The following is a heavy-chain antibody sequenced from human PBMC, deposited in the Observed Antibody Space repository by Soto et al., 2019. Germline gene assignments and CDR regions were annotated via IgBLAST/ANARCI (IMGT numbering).Heavy chain of an antibody. CDR3: ANDISSGKGNYFDY. J-gene: IGHJ4*02. CDR1: GFTLSRYA. Sequence: EVHLLESGGDLVQPGGSLRLSCVASGFTLSRYAMRWVRQAPGKGLAWVSGSTSRADRTFYADSVKGRFTISSDNSNNTLFLQMSSLRADDSAVYYCANDISSGKGNYFDYWGQGTLVTVSS. V-gene: IGHV3-23*01. CDR2: STSRADRT.